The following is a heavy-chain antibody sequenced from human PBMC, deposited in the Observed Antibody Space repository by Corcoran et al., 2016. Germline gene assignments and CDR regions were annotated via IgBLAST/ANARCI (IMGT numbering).Heavy chain of an antibody. V-gene: IGHV3-30*18. Sequence: QVQLVESGGGVVQPGRSLRLSCAASGFTFSSYGMHWVRQAPGKGLEWVAVISYDGSNKYYADSVKGRFTISRDNSKNTLYLQMNSLRAEDTTVYYCAKEPPYGDYGGGAFDIWGQGTMVTVSS. CDR3: AKEPPYGDYGGGAFDI. D-gene: IGHD4-17*01. CDR1: GFTFSSYG. CDR2: ISYDGSNK. J-gene: IGHJ3*02.